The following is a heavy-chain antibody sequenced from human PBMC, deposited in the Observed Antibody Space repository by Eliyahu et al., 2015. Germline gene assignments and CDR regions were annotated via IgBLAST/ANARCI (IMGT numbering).Heavy chain of an antibody. CDR3: ATVGALSEPIFDI. V-gene: IGHV3-23*04. J-gene: IGHJ3*02. D-gene: IGHD1-26*01. CDR1: GFXFSTYA. CDR2: ISGSGGNT. Sequence: EVQLVESGGGLVQPGGSLXLSCAASGFXFSTYAMNWXRQXPGKGLEWVSXISGSGGNTYYADSVKGRFTISRDNSKSTLYVQMNSLRADDTAVYYCATVGALSEPIFDIWGQGTMVSVSS.